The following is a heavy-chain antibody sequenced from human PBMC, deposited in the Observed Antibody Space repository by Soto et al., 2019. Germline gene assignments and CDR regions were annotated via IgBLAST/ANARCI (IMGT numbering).Heavy chain of an antibody. V-gene: IGHV1-18*01. Sequence: ASVKVSCKASGYTFTSYGISWVRQAPGQGLEWMGWISAYNGNTNYAQKLQGRVTMTTDTSTSTAYMELRSLRFEDTALFYCARDLAAGDLWGQGTLVTVSS. CDR2: ISAYNGNT. CDR3: ARDLAAGDL. D-gene: IGHD6-13*01. J-gene: IGHJ5*02. CDR1: GYTFTSYG.